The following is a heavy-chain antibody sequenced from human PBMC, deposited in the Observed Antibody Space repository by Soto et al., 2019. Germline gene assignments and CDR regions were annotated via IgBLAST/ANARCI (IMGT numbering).Heavy chain of an antibody. CDR3: TTDRHSNYFYYYYMDV. J-gene: IGHJ6*03. V-gene: IGHV3-15*01. CDR2: IKSKTDGGTT. Sequence: PGGSLRLSCAASGFTFSNAWMSWVRQAPGKGLEWVGRIKSKTDGGTTDYAAPVKGRFTISRDDSKNTLYLQMNSLKTEDTAVYYCTTDRHSNYFYYYYMDVWGNGTTVTVSS. CDR1: GFTFSNAW. D-gene: IGHD4-4*01.